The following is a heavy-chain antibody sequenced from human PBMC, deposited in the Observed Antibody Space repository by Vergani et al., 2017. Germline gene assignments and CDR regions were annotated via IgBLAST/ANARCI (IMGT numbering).Heavy chain of an antibody. CDR1: GYSFTSYW. V-gene: IGHV5-51*01. CDR2: IYPGDSDT. J-gene: IGHJ6*02. CDR3: ARLWEVRGVEHYYYYGMDV. D-gene: IGHD3-10*01. Sequence: EVQLVQSGAEVKKPGESLNISCKGSGYSFTSYWIGWVRQMPGKGLEWMGIIYPGDSDTRYSPSFQGQVTISADKSISTAYLQWSSLKASDTAMYYCARLWEVRGVEHYYYYGMDVWGQGTTVTVSS.